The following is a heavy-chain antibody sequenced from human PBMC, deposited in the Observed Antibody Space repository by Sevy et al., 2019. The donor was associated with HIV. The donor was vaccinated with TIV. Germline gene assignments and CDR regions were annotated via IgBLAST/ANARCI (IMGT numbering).Heavy chain of an antibody. V-gene: IGHV3-23*01. CDR2: MTGSGSIT. D-gene: IGHD2-21*02. Sequence: GGSLRLSCTVSGFTFSSYAMTWVRQAPGKGLDWVSSMTGSGSITYYGDSVKGRFTISRDNSKNTLYLQMNNLRVEDTALYYCAKDGLHSGDFEYFQDWGQGTLVTVSS. J-gene: IGHJ1*01. CDR1: GFTFSSYA. CDR3: AKDGLHSGDFEYFQD.